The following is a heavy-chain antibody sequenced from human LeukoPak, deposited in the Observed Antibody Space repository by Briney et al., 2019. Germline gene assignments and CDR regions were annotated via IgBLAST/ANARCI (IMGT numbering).Heavy chain of an antibody. D-gene: IGHD3-22*01. Sequence: PSETLSLTCAVYGGSFSGYYWSWIRQPPGKGLEWIGEINHSGSTNYNPSLKSRVTISVDTSKNQFSLKLSSVTAADTAVYYCARYYDSSDYWGQGTLVTVSS. CDR2: INHSGST. CDR3: ARYYDSSDY. CDR1: GGSFSGYY. J-gene: IGHJ4*02. V-gene: IGHV4-34*01.